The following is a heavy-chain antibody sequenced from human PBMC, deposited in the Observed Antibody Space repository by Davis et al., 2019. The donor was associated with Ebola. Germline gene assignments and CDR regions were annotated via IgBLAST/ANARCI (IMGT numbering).Heavy chain of an antibody. CDR1: GDSVSGGSGA. Sequence: HSQTLSLTCAISGDSVSGGSGAWNWIRQSPSRDLEWLGRTYYNSKWYNDYAVSVKSRITINPDTPKNQFSLQLNFVTPEDAAVYYCARISWVSRGMDVWGKGTTVTVSS. J-gene: IGHJ6*04. D-gene: IGHD6-13*01. CDR2: TYYNSKWYN. V-gene: IGHV6-1*01. CDR3: ARISWVSRGMDV.